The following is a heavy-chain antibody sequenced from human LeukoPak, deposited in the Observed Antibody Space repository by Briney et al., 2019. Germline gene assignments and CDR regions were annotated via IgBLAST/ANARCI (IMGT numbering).Heavy chain of an antibody. V-gene: IGHV4-59*01. J-gene: IGHJ4*02. D-gene: IGHD4-17*01. CDR1: GGSISSYY. CDR3: ARGLTTVTTHLDY. Sequence: KPSETLSLTCTVSGGSISSYYWSWIRQPPGKGLEWIGYIYYSGSTNYNPSLKSRVTISVDTSKNQFSLKLSSVTAADTAVYYCARGLTTVTTHLDYWGQGTLVTVSS. CDR2: IYYSGST.